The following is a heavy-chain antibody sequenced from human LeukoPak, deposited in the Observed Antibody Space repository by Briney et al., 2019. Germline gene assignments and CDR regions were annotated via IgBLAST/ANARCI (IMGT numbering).Heavy chain of an antibody. D-gene: IGHD4/OR15-4a*01. V-gene: IGHV3-30*04. Sequence: PGGSLRLSCAASGFTFSRYAMQWVRQAPGKGLEWVAVISSDGNLIFYADSVKGRFTISRDNSKNTVYLQKNSLRAEDTAVFYCAREEYDYALGALDVWGQGTTVSVSS. CDR1: GFTFSRYA. J-gene: IGHJ6*02. CDR3: AREEYDYALGALDV. CDR2: ISSDGNLI.